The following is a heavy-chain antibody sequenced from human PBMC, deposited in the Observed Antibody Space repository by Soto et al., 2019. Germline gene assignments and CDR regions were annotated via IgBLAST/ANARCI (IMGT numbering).Heavy chain of an antibody. CDR3: ATYYATGEPNWFDP. J-gene: IGHJ5*02. Sequence: SETLSLTCTVSGGSISSSSYYWGWIRQPPGKGLEWIGSIYYSGSTYYNPSLKSRVTISVDTSKNQFSLKLSSVTAADTAVYYCATYYATGEPNWFDPWGQGTLVNVS. CDR1: GGSISSSSYY. CDR2: IYYSGST. D-gene: IGHD3-10*01. V-gene: IGHV4-39*01.